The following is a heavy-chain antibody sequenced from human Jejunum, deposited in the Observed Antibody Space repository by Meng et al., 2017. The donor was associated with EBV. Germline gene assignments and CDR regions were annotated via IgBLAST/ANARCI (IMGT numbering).Heavy chain of an antibody. J-gene: IGHJ4*02. Sequence: QWQLRESGPGLVNPSVTLSLTCAVSGDSTSSSHWWSWVRQPPGKGLEWIGEMHPGGSTNYNPSLKSRVTISVDNSNNQFSLKLTSVTAADTAVYYCAKSNDYSLNSWGQGTLVTVSS. D-gene: IGHD4-11*01. V-gene: IGHV4-4*02. CDR2: MHPGGST. CDR1: GDSTSSSHW. CDR3: AKSNDYSLNS.